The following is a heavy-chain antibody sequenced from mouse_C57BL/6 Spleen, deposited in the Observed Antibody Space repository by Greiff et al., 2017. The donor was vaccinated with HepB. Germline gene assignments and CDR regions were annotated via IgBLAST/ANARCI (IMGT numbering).Heavy chain of an antibody. CDR1: GYTFTSYT. D-gene: IGHD1-1*01. CDR2: INPSSGYT. V-gene: IGHV1-4*01. Sequence: VQLQESGAELARPGASVKMSCKASGYTFTSYTMHWVKQRPGQGLEWIGYINPSSGYTKYNQKFKDKATLTADKSSSTAYMQLSSLTSEDSAVYYCARREYYGDYAMDYWGQGTSVTVSS. J-gene: IGHJ4*01. CDR3: ARREYYGDYAMDY.